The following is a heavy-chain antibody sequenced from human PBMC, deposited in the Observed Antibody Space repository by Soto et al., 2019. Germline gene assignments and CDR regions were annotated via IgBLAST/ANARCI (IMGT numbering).Heavy chain of an antibody. J-gene: IGHJ5*02. CDR1: GFTFSSYS. CDR3: ARHPERIAEIGWFDP. CDR2: ISSSSSTI. Sequence: EVQLVESGGGLVQPGGSLRLSCAASGFTFSSYSMNWVRQAPGKGLEWVSYISSSSSTIYYADSVEGRFTISRDNAKNSLYLQMNSLSAEDTAVYYCARHPERIAEIGWFDPWGQGTLVTVSS. V-gene: IGHV3-48*01. D-gene: IGHD6-13*01.